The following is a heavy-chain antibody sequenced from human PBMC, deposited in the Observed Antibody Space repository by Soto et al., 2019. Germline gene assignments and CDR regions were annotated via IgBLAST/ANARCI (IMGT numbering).Heavy chain of an antibody. J-gene: IGHJ6*02. Sequence: GASVKVSCKASGYTFTSYDINWVRQATGQGLEWMGWMNPNSGNTGYAQKFQGRVTMTRNTSISTAYMELSSLRSEDAAVYYCARGEICGSCYAGMDVWGQGTTVTVSS. CDR1: GYTFTSYD. V-gene: IGHV1-8*01. CDR2: MNPNSGNT. CDR3: ARGEICGSCYAGMDV. D-gene: IGHD2-15*01.